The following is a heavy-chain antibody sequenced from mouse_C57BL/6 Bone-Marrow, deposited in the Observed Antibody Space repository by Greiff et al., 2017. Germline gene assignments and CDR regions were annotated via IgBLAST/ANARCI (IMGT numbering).Heavy chain of an antibody. CDR1: GYTFTSYW. V-gene: IGHV1-55*01. CDR2: IYPGSGST. D-gene: IGHD2-5*01. J-gene: IGHJ1*03. Sequence: QVQLQQPGAELVKPGASVKMSCKASGYTFTSYWITWVKQRPGQGLEWIGDIYPGSGSTNYNEKFKSKATLTVDTSSSTAYMQLSILTSEASAVYYCARPYYSNYWYFDVWGTGTTVTVSS. CDR3: ARPYYSNYWYFDV.